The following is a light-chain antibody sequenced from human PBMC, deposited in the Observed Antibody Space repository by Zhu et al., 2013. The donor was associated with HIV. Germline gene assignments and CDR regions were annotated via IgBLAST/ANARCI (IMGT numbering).Light chain of an antibody. CDR3: QQYGTSPNT. J-gene: IGKJ2*01. Sequence: EIVMTQSPPTLSVSPGERATLSCRASQSINTNLAWYQQKPGQAPRLLMYGASTRSTGVPDRYSGSGSGTEFTLTISRVGPEDFAVYYCQQYGTSPNTFGQGTKLEIQ. CDR1: QSINTN. V-gene: IGKV3-15*01. CDR2: GAS.